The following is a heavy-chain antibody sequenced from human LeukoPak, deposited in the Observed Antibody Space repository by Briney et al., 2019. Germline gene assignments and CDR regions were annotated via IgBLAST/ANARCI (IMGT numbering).Heavy chain of an antibody. V-gene: IGHV3-21*01. D-gene: IGHD3-22*01. Sequence: TGGSLRLSCAASGFTFSNYGMSWVRQAPGKGLECVSSINTDGAKTYHEDSVKGRFSISRDNAKNSLYLQMNSLRAEDTAVYYCARDREYYDSSGYYIDYYYMDVWGKGTTVTVSS. CDR1: GFTFSNYG. J-gene: IGHJ6*03. CDR2: INTDGAKT. CDR3: ARDREYYDSSGYYIDYYYMDV.